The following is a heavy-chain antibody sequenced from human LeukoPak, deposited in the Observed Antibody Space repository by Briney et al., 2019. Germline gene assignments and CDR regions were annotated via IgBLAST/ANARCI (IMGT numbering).Heavy chain of an antibody. CDR3: ARRGIYGSSPFDP. Sequence: SETLSLTCTVSGCSISSYYWSWIRQPPGKGLEWIGYIYYSGSTNYNPSLKSRVTISVDTSKNQFSLKLSSVTAADTAVYYCARRGIYGSSPFDPWGQGTLVTVSS. V-gene: IGHV4-59*08. CDR2: IYYSGST. D-gene: IGHD2-2*01. J-gene: IGHJ5*02. CDR1: GCSISSYY.